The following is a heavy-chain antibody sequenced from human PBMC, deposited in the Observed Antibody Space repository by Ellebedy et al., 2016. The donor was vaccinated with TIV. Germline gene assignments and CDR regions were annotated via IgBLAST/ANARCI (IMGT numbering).Heavy chain of an antibody. CDR1: GGSISSYY. CDR3: ARGRANGYCSSTSCYPPGYYFDY. D-gene: IGHD2-2*03. V-gene: IGHV4-34*01. Sequence: SETLSLTXTVSGGSISSYYWSWIRQPPGKGLEWIGEINHSGSTNYNPSLKSRVTISVDTSKNQFSLKLSSVTAADTAVYYCARGRANGYCSSTSCYPPGYYFDYWGQGTLVTVSS. J-gene: IGHJ4*02. CDR2: INHSGST.